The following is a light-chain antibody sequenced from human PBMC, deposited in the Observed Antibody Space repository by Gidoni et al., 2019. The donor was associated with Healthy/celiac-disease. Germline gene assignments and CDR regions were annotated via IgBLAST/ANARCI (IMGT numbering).Light chain of an antibody. CDR3: QQSYSTPA. J-gene: IGKJ4*01. CDR1: QSISSY. CDR2: AAS. Sequence: DIKMTQSPTSLSASVGDRVTITCRASQSISSYLNWYQQKPGKAHKLLIYAASSLQSGVPSRFSGSGSGIDFTLTISSRQPEDFATYYCQQSYSTPAFGGGTKVEIK. V-gene: IGKV1-39*01.